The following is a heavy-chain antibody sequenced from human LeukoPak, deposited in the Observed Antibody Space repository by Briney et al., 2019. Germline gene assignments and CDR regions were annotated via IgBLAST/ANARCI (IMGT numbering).Heavy chain of an antibody. J-gene: IGHJ6*04. CDR3: AKATSVRGFMDV. CDR1: GFTFDDYA. D-gene: IGHD3-10*01. Sequence: PGRSLRLSCVASGFTFDDYAMHWVRQAPGKGLEWVSGISWNSGSIGYADSVKGRFTISRDNAKNSLYLQMNSLRAEDMALYYCAKATSVRGFMDVWGKGTTVTVSS. CDR2: ISWNSGSI. V-gene: IGHV3-9*03.